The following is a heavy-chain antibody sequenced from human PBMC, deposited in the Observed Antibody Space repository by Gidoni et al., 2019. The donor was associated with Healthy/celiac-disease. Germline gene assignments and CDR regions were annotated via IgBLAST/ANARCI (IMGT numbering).Heavy chain of an antibody. D-gene: IGHD6-19*01. V-gene: IGHV3-33*01. CDR3: ARGIIRGDGYSSGNGMDV. Sequence: QVQLVESGGGVVQPGRSLRLSCAASGFTFSSYGMHGVRQAPGKGLEWVAVIWYDGSNKYYADSVKGRFTISRDNSKNTLYLQMNSLRAEDTAVYYCARGIIRGDGYSSGNGMDVWGQGTTVTVSS. CDR1: GFTFSSYG. J-gene: IGHJ6*02. CDR2: IWYDGSNK.